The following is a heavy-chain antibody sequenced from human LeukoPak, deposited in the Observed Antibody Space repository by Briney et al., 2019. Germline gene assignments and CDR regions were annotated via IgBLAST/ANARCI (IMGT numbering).Heavy chain of an antibody. CDR2: ISYDGSNK. V-gene: IGHV3-30*04. Sequence: PGGSLRLSCAASGFTFSSYAMHWVRQAPGKGLEWVAVISYDGSNKYYADSVKGRFTISRDNSKNTLYLQMNSLRAEDTAVYYCARDSIAAGIFDYWGQGTLVTVSS. J-gene: IGHJ4*02. CDR3: ARDSIAAGIFDY. CDR1: GFTFSSYA. D-gene: IGHD6-13*01.